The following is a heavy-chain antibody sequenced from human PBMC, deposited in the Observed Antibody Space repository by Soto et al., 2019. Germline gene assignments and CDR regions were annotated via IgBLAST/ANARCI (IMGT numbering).Heavy chain of an antibody. CDR3: ARDPTPIASSSRLYFVCGLDD. D-gene: IGHD6-6*01. CDR2: ISSDGSLE. CDR1: EFTFSHYP. Sequence: GGSLRLSCTASEFTFSHYPLQWIRQAPGRGLEWVAAISSDGSLEYYADPVKGRFTISRDNSKNTLFLKMNGCKPENTALDYFARDPTPIASSSRLYFVCGLDDWGQGITVTVSS. J-gene: IGHJ6*02. V-gene: IGHV3-30-3*01.